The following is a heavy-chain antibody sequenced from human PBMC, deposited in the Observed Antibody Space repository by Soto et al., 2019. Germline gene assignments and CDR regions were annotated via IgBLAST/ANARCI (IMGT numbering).Heavy chain of an antibody. CDR1: GFTFSSYW. J-gene: IGHJ4*02. D-gene: IGHD3-22*01. Sequence: GGSLRLSCAASGFTFSSYWMSWVRQAPGKGLEWVANIKQDGSEKYYVDSVRGRFTISRDNAKNSLYLQMNSLRAEDTAVYYCARASPDYYDSSGYGLLWGQGTLVTVSA. CDR3: ARASPDYYDSSGYGLL. CDR2: IKQDGSEK. V-gene: IGHV3-7*01.